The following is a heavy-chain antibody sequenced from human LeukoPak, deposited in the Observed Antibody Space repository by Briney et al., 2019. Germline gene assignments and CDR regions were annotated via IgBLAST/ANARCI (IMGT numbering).Heavy chain of an antibody. Sequence: PGGSLRLSCAASGFTVSSNYMSRVRQAPGKGLEWVSVIYSGGSTYYADSEKGRFTISRDNSKNTLYLQMNSLRAEDTAVYYCARKYSSGYLNYWGQGTLVTVSS. J-gene: IGHJ4*02. CDR2: IYSGGST. CDR1: GFTVSSNY. CDR3: ARKYSSGYLNY. D-gene: IGHD3-22*01. V-gene: IGHV3-66*01.